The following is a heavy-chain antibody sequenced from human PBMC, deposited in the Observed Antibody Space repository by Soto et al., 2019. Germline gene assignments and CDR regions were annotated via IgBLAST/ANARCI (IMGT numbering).Heavy chain of an antibody. CDR3: ARPGYCSGGSCYSGYFDY. Sequence: ASVKVSCKASGYTFTGYYMHWVRQAPGQGLEWMGWINPNSGGTNYAQKFQGGVTMTRDTSISTAYMELSRLRSDDTAVYYCARPGYCSGGSCYSGYFDYWGQGTLVTVSS. D-gene: IGHD2-15*01. CDR2: INPNSGGT. CDR1: GYTFTGYY. V-gene: IGHV1-2*02. J-gene: IGHJ4*02.